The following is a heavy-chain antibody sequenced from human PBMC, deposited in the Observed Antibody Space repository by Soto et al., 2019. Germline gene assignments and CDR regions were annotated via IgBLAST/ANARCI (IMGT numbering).Heavy chain of an antibody. CDR2: ISAYNGNT. J-gene: IGHJ5*02. CDR1: GYTFTSYG. CDR3: ARDFRRYDFWSGSQDWFDP. D-gene: IGHD3-3*01. V-gene: IGHV1-18*01. Sequence: GASVKVSCKASGYTFTSYGISWVRQAPGQGLEWMGWISAYNGNTNYAQKLQGRVTMTTDTSTSTAYMELRSLRSDDTAVYYCARDFRRYDFWSGSQDWFDPWGQGTLVTVSS.